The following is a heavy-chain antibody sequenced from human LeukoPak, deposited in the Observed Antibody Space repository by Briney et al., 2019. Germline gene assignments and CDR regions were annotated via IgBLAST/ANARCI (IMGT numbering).Heavy chain of an antibody. CDR1: GFSFRSHG. CDR3: AKDPLTHIAVAGGFDY. J-gene: IGHJ4*02. CDR2: IRYDGSNK. D-gene: IGHD6-19*01. Sequence: GGSLRLSCAASGFSFRSHGMHWVRQAPGKGLEWVAFIRYDGSNKYYADSVKGRFTISRDNSKNTLYLQMNRLRAEDTAVYYCAKDPLTHIAVAGGFDYWGQGTLVTVSS. V-gene: IGHV3-30*02.